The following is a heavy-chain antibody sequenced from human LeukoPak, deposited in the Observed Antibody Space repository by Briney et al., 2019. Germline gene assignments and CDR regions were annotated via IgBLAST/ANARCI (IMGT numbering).Heavy chain of an antibody. CDR2: ISSDGRQQ. CDR3: ALTSFDF. D-gene: IGHD2-8*01. J-gene: IGHJ4*02. V-gene: IGHV3-30*04. CDR1: GFIFSNYA. Sequence: GRSLRLSCSASGFIFSNYAMHWVRQAPGKGLEWVAVISSDGRQQNYADSVKGRFTISRDNSRNTVDLQMNSLRAEDTAVYFCALTSFDFWGQGTLVTVSS.